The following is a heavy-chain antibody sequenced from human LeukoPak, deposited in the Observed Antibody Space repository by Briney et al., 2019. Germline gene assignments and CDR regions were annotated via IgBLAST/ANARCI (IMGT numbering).Heavy chain of an antibody. CDR1: GFXFSDSA. Sequence: PGGSLRLSCAASGFXFSDSAIDWVRQASGKGQEWVGRIRSKANSYATTHAASVKGRFTISRDDSTNTVYLQMNSLKAEDTAVYYCTRLLAEGSWGQGTLVTVSS. CDR2: IRSKANSYAT. J-gene: IGHJ4*02. V-gene: IGHV3-73*01. CDR3: TRLLAEGS.